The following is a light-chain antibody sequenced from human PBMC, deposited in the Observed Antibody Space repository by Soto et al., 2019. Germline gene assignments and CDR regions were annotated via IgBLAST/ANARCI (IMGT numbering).Light chain of an antibody. J-gene: IGKJ5*01. Sequence: DIQMTQSPSSVSASVGDRVTITCRASQGIGSWLAWYQHKPGKAPKLLIYAASNLQGGVPSRFSGSGSGTDFALTLNSLQPEDFATYYCQQTNTFPSTFGQGTRLEIK. CDR2: AAS. CDR1: QGIGSW. V-gene: IGKV1D-12*01. CDR3: QQTNTFPST.